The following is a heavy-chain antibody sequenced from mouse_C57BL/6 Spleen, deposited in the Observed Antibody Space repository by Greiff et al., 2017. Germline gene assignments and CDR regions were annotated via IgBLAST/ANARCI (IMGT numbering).Heavy chain of an antibody. V-gene: IGHV1-42*01. CDR3: ARYGTTVVAHYYAMDY. D-gene: IGHD1-1*01. CDR2: INPSTGGT. Sequence: EVKLVESGPELVKPGASVKISCKASGYSFTGYYMNWVKQSPEKSLEWIGEINPSTGGTTYNQKFKAKATLTVDKSSSTAYMQLKSLTSEDSAVYYCARYGTTVVAHYYAMDYWGQGTSVTVSS. J-gene: IGHJ4*01. CDR1: GYSFTGYY.